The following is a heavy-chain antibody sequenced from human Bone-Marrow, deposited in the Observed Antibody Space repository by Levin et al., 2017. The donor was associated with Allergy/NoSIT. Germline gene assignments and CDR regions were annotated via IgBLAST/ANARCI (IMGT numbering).Heavy chain of an antibody. D-gene: IGHD1-14*01. CDR3: AREGTDQSWDY. J-gene: IGHJ4*01. Sequence: PSETLSLTCTVSGGSISRSPYYWVWIRQPPGMGLEWIGSIYYIGNTYYNPSLKSRATISVDTSKNLFSLKLISVTAADTTDYYCAREGTDQSWDYWGQGTLVTVSS. CDR2: IYYIGNT. V-gene: IGHV4-39*07. CDR1: GGSISRSPYY.